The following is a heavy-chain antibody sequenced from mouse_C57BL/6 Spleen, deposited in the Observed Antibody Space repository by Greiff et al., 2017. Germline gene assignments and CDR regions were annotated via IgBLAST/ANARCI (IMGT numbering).Heavy chain of an antibody. D-gene: IGHD1-1*01. V-gene: IGHV5-4*03. Sequence: EVKLMESGGGLVKPGGSLKLSCAASGFTFSSYAMSWVRQTPEKRLEWVATISDGGSYTYYPDNVKGRFTISRDNAKNNLYLQMSHLKSEDTAMYYCARIYGSSYGDFFDYWGQGTTLTVSS. J-gene: IGHJ2*01. CDR2: ISDGGSYT. CDR1: GFTFSSYA. CDR3: ARIYGSSYGDFFDY.